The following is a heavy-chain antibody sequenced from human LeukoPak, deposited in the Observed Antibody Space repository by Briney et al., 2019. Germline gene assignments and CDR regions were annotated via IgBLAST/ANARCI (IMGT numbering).Heavy chain of an antibody. Sequence: GGSLRLSCAASGFSFSRNGMHWVRQAPGKGLEWVAFIRYDGSNKYYADSVKGRFTISRDNSKNTLYLQMNSLRAEDTAVYYCAKAPGGRAAAGVDYWGQGTLVTVSS. CDR2: IRYDGSNK. D-gene: IGHD6-13*01. CDR1: GFSFSRNG. V-gene: IGHV3-30*02. CDR3: AKAPGGRAAAGVDY. J-gene: IGHJ4*02.